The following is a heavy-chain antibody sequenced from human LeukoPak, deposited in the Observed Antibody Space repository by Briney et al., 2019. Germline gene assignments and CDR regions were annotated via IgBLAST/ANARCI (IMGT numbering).Heavy chain of an antibody. CDR2: IYPGDSGT. Sequence: GESLKISCKGSGYSFTSYWIGWVRQMPGKGLEWMGIIYPGDSGTRYSPSFQGQVTISADKSISTAYLQWSSLKASDTAMYYCARHGLLWFGELFSEFDYWGQGTLVTVSS. D-gene: IGHD3-10*01. V-gene: IGHV5-51*01. CDR1: GYSFTSYW. J-gene: IGHJ4*02. CDR3: ARHGLLWFGELFSEFDY.